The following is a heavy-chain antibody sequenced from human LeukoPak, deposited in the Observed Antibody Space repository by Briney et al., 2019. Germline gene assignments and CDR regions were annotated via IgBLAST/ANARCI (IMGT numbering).Heavy chain of an antibody. CDR1: GFTFSSYS. CDR2: ISSSSSYI. Sequence: PGGSLRLSCAASGFTFSSYSMNWVRQAPGKGLEWVSSISSSSSYIYYADSVKGRFTISRDNAKNSLYLQMNSLRAEDTAVYYCAKEEDQGETYYYDSSGQFGYWGQGTLVTVSS. CDR3: AKEEDQGETYYYDSSGQFGY. D-gene: IGHD3-22*01. J-gene: IGHJ4*02. V-gene: IGHV3-21*01.